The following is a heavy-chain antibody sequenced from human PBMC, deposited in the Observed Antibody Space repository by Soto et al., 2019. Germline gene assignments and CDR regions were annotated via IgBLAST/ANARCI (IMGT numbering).Heavy chain of an antibody. CDR2: IYYSGST. CDR3: ARDRQRGYSDGFDY. V-gene: IGHV4-39*06. J-gene: IGHJ4*02. Sequence: SETLSLTCTVSGGSISSSSYYWGWIRQPPGKGLEWIGSIYYSGSTYYNPSLKSRVTISVDTSKNQFPLKMSTVTAADTAVYYCARDRQRGYSDGFDYWGQGTLVTVSS. CDR1: GGSISSSSYY. D-gene: IGHD5-18*01.